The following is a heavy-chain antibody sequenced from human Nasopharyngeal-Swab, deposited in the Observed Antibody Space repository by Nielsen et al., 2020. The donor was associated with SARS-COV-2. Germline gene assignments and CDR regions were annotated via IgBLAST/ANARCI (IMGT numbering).Heavy chain of an antibody. D-gene: IGHD6-13*01. V-gene: IGHV3-23*01. CDR3: AKDTHYSSSRYGDYYFDY. J-gene: IGHJ4*02. CDR2: ISGSGGST. Sequence: VRQAPGKGLEWVSAISGSGGSTYYADSVKGRFTISRDNSKNTLYLQMNSLRAEDTAVYYCAKDTHYSSSRYGDYYFDYWGQGTLVTVSS.